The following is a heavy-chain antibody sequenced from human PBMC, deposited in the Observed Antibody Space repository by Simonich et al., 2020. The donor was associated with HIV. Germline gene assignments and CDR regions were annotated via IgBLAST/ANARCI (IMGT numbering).Heavy chain of an antibody. Sequence: QVQLVQSGAEVKKPGASVKVSCKASGYTFTGYYMHWVRQAPGQGLEWMGRINPNRGGTNYAQKFQGRVTRTRDTSISTAYMELSRLRSDDTAVYYCARDVSGSYYVDYWGQGTLVTVSS. CDR2: INPNRGGT. D-gene: IGHD1-26*01. CDR1: GYTFTGYY. J-gene: IGHJ4*02. V-gene: IGHV1-2*06. CDR3: ARDVSGSYYVDY.